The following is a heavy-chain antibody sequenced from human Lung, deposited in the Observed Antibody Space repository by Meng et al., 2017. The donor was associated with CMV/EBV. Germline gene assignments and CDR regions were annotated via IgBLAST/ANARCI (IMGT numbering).Heavy chain of an antibody. J-gene: IGHJ5*02. CDR2: MNPNSGNT. Sequence: ASVKVSXKASGYTFTSYDINWVRQATGQGLEWMGWMNPNSGNTGYVQKFQGRVTMTRNTSISTAYMELSSLRSEDTAVYYCARSGTTAGNWFDPWGQGTLVTVSS. D-gene: IGHD1-7*01. V-gene: IGHV1-8*01. CDR3: ARSGTTAGNWFDP. CDR1: GYTFTSYD.